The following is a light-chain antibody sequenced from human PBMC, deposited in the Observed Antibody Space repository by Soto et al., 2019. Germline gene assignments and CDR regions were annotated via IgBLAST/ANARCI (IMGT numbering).Light chain of an antibody. V-gene: IGKV3-20*01. CDR3: QLYGSSRRYT. Sequence: DIVLTQSPGTLSLSPGERATLSCRASQSVSGTYLAWYQQKPGQAPRVLIYGASSRAAGIPDRFSGSGSGTDFNLTITRLEPEDFAVYYCQLYGSSRRYTFGQGTKLEIK. CDR2: GAS. CDR1: QSVSGTY. J-gene: IGKJ2*01.